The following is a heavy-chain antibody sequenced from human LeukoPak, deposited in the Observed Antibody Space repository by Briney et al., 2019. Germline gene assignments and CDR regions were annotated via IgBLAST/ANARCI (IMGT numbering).Heavy chain of an antibody. V-gene: IGHV3-30-3*01. CDR1: GFTFSSYA. D-gene: IGHD2-15*01. J-gene: IGHJ4*02. Sequence: GGSLRLSCAASGFTFSSYAMHWVRQAPGKGLEWVAVISYDGSNKYYADSVKGRFTISRDNSKNTLYLQMNSLRAEDTAVYYCARSGVAVAATPELSLPFDYWGQGTLVTVSS. CDR2: ISYDGSNK. CDR3: ARSGVAVAATPELSLPFDY.